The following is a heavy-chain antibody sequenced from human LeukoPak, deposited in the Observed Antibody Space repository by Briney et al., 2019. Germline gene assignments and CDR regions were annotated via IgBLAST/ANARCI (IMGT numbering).Heavy chain of an antibody. CDR1: GYTFTELS. Sequence: GASVKVSCKVSGYTFTELSMHWVRQAPGKGLEWMGGFDPEDGETLSARKFQGRLTMTEDTSTHIAYMELSSLRSEDTAVYYCALTYDRRVPFDYWGQGTLITVSS. CDR2: FDPEDGET. V-gene: IGHV1-24*01. D-gene: IGHD3-16*01. CDR3: ALTYDRRVPFDY. J-gene: IGHJ4*02.